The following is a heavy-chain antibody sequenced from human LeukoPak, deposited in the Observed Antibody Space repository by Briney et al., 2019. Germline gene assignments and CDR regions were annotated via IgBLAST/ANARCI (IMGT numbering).Heavy chain of an antibody. CDR2: ISGSGGST. D-gene: IGHD1-26*01. V-gene: IGHV3-23*01. CDR3: AKIRDTNYYYSYGMDV. J-gene: IGHJ6*02. CDR1: GFTFSSYA. Sequence: GGSLRLSCAASGFTFSSYAMGWVRQAPGKGLEWVSDISGSGGSTYYADSVKGRFTISRDNSKNTLYLQMNSLRAEDTAVYYCAKIRDTNYYYSYGMDVWGQGTTVTVSS.